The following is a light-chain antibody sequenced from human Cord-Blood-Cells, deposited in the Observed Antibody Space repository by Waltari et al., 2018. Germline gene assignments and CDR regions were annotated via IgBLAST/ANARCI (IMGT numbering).Light chain of an antibody. V-gene: IGLV2-23*01. J-gene: IGLJ2*01. Sequence: QSALTQPASVSGSPGPSITIPCTGTSSDAGSYNLVSWYQQHPGKAPKLMIYEGSKRPSGVSNRFSGSKSGNTASLTISGLQAEDEADYYCCSYAGSSTSVVFGGGTKLTVL. CDR3: CSYAGSSTSVV. CDR1: SSDAGSYNL. CDR2: EGS.